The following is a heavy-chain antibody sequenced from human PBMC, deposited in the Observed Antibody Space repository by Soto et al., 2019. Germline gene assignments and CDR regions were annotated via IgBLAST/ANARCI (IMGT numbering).Heavy chain of an antibody. CDR1: GFPFSSYW. CDR2: IKQDGSEK. V-gene: IGHV3-7*01. CDR3: ARRFYDILTGYYTPYYYYMDV. J-gene: IGHJ6*03. Sequence: GGSLSLSCAASGFPFSSYWMSLVRQAPGKGLEWVANIKQDGSEKYYVDSVKGRFTISRDNAKNSLYLQMNSLRAEDTAVYYCARRFYDILTGYYTPYYYYMDVWGKGTTVTVSS. D-gene: IGHD3-9*01.